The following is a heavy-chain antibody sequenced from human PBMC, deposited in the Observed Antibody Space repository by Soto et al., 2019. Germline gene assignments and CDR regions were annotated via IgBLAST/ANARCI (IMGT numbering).Heavy chain of an antibody. CDR1: GFTFSSYG. CDR2: IWYDGSNK. J-gene: IGHJ6*02. Sequence: GSLRLSCAASGFTFSSYGMHWVRQAPGKGLEWVAVIWYDGSNKYYADSVKGRFTISRDNSKNTLYLQMNSLRAEDTAVYYCARVPSRGGTTGNQDKTNYYYYGMDVWGQGTTVTVSS. V-gene: IGHV3-33*01. D-gene: IGHD1-1*01. CDR3: ARVPSRGGTTGNQDKTNYYYYGMDV.